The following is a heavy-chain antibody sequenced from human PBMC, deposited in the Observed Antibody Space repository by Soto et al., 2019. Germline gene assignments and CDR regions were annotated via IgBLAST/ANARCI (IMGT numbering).Heavy chain of an antibody. Sequence: QMQLVQSGPEVKKPGTSVKVSCKVSGFTFTSSAMQWVRQARGQRLEWIGWIVVGSGNTNYAQKFQERVTITGDMSTSTAYMELSSLRSEDTAVYYCASQGRGTDYYGMDVWGQGTTVTVSS. D-gene: IGHD3-10*01. CDR2: IVVGSGNT. CDR3: ASQGRGTDYYGMDV. J-gene: IGHJ6*02. CDR1: GFTFTSSA. V-gene: IGHV1-58*02.